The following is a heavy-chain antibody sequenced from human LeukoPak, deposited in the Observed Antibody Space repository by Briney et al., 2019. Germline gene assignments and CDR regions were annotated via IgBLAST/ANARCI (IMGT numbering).Heavy chain of an antibody. CDR2: IYYSGST. J-gene: IGHJ4*02. Sequence: SETLSLTRTVSGGSISSGGYYWSWIRQHPGKGLEWIGYIYYSGSTYYNPSLKSRVTISVDTSKNQFSLKLSSVTAADTAVYYCAREVVSSGYYYYFDYWGQGTLVTVSS. CDR1: GGSISSGGYY. CDR3: AREVVSSGYYYYFDY. V-gene: IGHV4-31*03. D-gene: IGHD3-22*01.